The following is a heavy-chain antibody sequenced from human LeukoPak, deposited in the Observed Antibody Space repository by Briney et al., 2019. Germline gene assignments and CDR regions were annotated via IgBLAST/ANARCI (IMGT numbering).Heavy chain of an antibody. CDR1: GFTVSTNY. CDR2: IYSDGDT. CDR3: ARGRSGKVIFRVDHGMDV. Sequence: GGSLRLSCAASGFTVSTNYMNWVRQTPGKGLECVSVIYSDGDTYYADSVKGRFIISRDNSKNTLYLQMNSLRAEDTAVYYCARGRSGKVIFRVDHGMDVWGQGTTVTVSS. J-gene: IGHJ6*02. D-gene: IGHD3-3*01. V-gene: IGHV3-53*01.